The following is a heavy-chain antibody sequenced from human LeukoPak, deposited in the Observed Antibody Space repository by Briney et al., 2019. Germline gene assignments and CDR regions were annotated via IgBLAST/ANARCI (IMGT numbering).Heavy chain of an antibody. V-gene: IGHV3-23*01. Sequence: GGSLRLSCAASGFTFSSYAMSWVRQAPGKGLEWVSAISGSGGSTYYADSVKGRFTTSRDNSKNTLYLQMNSLRAEDTAVYYCAKDPVGYDSSGYFAILFDYWGQGTLVTVSS. CDR3: AKDPVGYDSSGYFAILFDY. CDR2: ISGSGGST. CDR1: GFTFSSYA. D-gene: IGHD3-22*01. J-gene: IGHJ4*02.